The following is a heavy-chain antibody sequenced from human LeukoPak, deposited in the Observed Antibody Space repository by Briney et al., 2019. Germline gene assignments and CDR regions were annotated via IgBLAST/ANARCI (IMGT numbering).Heavy chain of an antibody. CDR3: ARSVLDYDSSGYYDY. J-gene: IGHJ4*02. V-gene: IGHV1-2*02. CDR2: INPNSGGT. Sequence: ASVKVSCKASGYTFTGYYMHWVRQAPGQGLEWMGWINPNSGGTNYAQKFQGRVTMTRDTSISTAYMELSRLRSDDTAVYYCARSVLDYDSSGYYDYWGQGTLVTVSS. D-gene: IGHD3-22*01. CDR1: GYTFTGYY.